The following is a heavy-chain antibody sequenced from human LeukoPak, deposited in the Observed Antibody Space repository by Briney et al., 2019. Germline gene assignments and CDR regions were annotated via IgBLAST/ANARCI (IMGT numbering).Heavy chain of an antibody. D-gene: IGHD6-13*01. CDR1: GYTFTGYY. CDR2: INPNSGGT. CDR3: SSIGAAARRGVYYFAS. V-gene: IGHV1-2*06. Sequence: GASVKVSCKASGYTFTGYYMHWVRQAPGQGLEWMGRINPNSGGTNYAQKFQGRVTMTRDTSISTAYMELSRLRSDDTAAYYRSSIGAAARRGVYYFASGGQGPLVTVS. J-gene: IGHJ4*02.